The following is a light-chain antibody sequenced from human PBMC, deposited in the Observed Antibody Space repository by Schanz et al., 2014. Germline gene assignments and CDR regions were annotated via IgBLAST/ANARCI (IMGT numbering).Light chain of an antibody. CDR2: GAS. CDR3: QQYYSTSSVT. Sequence: EIVMTQSPATLSVSPGERATLSCGASQSVAGNHLAWYQQKPGQAPRLLIYGASSRATGIPDRFSGSGSGTEFTLTISNLQAEDVAVYYCQQYYSTSSVTFGQGTRLEI. CDR1: QSVAGN. J-gene: IGKJ5*01. V-gene: IGKV3D-15*01.